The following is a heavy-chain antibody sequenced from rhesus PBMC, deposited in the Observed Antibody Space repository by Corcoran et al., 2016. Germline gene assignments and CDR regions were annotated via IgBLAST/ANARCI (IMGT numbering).Heavy chain of an antibody. CDR1: GGSISDSYR. CDR2: IYGSSTST. V-gene: IGHV4S10*01. J-gene: IGHJ4*01. Sequence: QVQLQESGPGVVKPSETLSLTCAVSGGSISDSYRWSWIRQPPGKGLEWIGYIYGSSTSTTYNPSLKSRVTISKDTSKNQFCLKRSSVTAAATAVYYCARDEYCSSTYCSSSFDYWGQGVLVTVSS. CDR3: ARDEYCSSTYCSSSFDY. D-gene: IGHD2-15*01.